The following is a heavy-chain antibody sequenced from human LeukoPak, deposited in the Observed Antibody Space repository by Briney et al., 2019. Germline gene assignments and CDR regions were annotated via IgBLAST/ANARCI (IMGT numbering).Heavy chain of an antibody. J-gene: IGHJ6*03. Sequence: PGGSLRLSCAASGFTFSNYAMSWVRQAPGRGLEWVAEINDSGDTKYNADSMNGRSTLSRKNSKNRLLLQMDILTAEDPAVYFVAKDSSARWYHRAYIDAWGKGTPVTVSS. V-gene: IGHV3-23*01. D-gene: IGHD2-15*01. CDR3: AKDSSARWYHRAYIDA. CDR2: INDSGDTK. CDR1: GFTFSNYA.